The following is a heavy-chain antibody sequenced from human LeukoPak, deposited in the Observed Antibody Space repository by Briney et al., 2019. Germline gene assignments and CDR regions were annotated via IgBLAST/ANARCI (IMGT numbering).Heavy chain of an antibody. CDR3: ASSGYDWRDAFDI. CDR1: GGSISSSNYY. D-gene: IGHD5-12*01. Sequence: PSETLSLTCSVSGGSISSSNYYWGWIRQPPGKGLEWIGSISYSGTTYYNPSLKSRVTISVDTPKNQFSLKLSSVTAADTAVYYCASSGYDWRDAFDIWGQGTMVTVSS. CDR2: ISYSGTT. V-gene: IGHV4-39*07. J-gene: IGHJ3*02.